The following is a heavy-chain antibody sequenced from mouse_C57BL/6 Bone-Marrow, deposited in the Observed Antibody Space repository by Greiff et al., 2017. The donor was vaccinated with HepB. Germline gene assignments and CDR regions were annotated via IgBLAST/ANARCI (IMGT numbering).Heavy chain of an antibody. D-gene: IGHD2-5*01. CDR2: ISNGGGST. CDR1: GFTFSDYY. J-gene: IGHJ4*01. CDR3: ARAYYSNPYYAMDY. V-gene: IGHV5-12*01. Sequence: VQLKESGGGLVQPGGSLKLSCAASGFTFSDYYMYWVRQTPEKRLEWVAYISNGGGSTYYPDTVKGRFTISRDNAKNTLYLQMSRLKSEDTAMYYCARAYYSNPYYAMDYWGQGTSVTVSS.